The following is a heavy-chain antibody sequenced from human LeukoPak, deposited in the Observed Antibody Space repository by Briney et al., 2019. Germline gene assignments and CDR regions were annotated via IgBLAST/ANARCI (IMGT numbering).Heavy chain of an antibody. V-gene: IGHV3-30-3*01. J-gene: IGHJ4*02. CDR3: AREAAADPYYFDY. CDR2: ISYDGSNK. Sequence: GGSLRLSCAATGFTFSSYAMHWVRQAPGKGLEWVAVISYDGSNKYYADSVKGRFTISRDNSKNTLYLQMNSLRVEDTAVYYCAREAAADPYYFDYWGQGTLVTVSS. D-gene: IGHD6-13*01. CDR1: GFTFSSYA.